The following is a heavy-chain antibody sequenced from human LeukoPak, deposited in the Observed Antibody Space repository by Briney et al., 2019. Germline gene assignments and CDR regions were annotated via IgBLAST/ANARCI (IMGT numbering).Heavy chain of an antibody. CDR3: ARGPAVAALAEFDY. J-gene: IGHJ4*02. V-gene: IGHV1-2*02. D-gene: IGHD6-19*01. CDR1: GYTFTDYY. CDR2: INPNSGGT. Sequence: GASVKVSCKASGYTFTDYYVHWVRQAPGQGLEWMGWINPNSGGTNYAQKFQGRVTMTRDTSISTAYMDLSRLRSDDTAVYYCARGPAVAALAEFDYWGQGTLVTVSS.